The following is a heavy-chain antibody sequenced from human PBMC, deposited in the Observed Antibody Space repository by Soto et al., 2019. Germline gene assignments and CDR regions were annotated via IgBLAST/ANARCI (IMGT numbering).Heavy chain of an antibody. D-gene: IGHD3-9*01. CDR2: ISGSSSYI. Sequence: EVQLVESGGGLVKPGGSLRLSCAASGFTFSRYSMNWVRQAPGKGLEWVSSISGSSSYIYYADSVKGRFTISRDNAKNSLYLQMNSLRAEDTAVPYCARSYDILTGYSGFDYWGQGTLVTVSS. V-gene: IGHV3-21*01. CDR3: ARSYDILTGYSGFDY. J-gene: IGHJ4*02. CDR1: GFTFSRYS.